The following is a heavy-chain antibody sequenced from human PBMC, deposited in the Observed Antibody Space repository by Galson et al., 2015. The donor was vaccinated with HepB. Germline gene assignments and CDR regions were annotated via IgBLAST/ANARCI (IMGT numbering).Heavy chain of an antibody. V-gene: IGHV1-69*13. J-gene: IGHJ6*02. D-gene: IGHD3-16*01. CDR2: TIPIFGTA. CDR1: GGTFSSYA. CDR3: ARFLLEVLGDYYYYYYGMDV. Sequence: SVKVSCKASGGTFSSYAISWVRQAPGQGLEWMGGTIPIFGTANYAQKFQGRVTITADESTSTAYMELSSLRSEDTAVYYCARFLLEVLGDYYYYYYGMDVWGQGTTVTVSS.